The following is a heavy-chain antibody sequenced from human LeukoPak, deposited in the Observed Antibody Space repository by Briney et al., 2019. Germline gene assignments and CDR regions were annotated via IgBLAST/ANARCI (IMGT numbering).Heavy chain of an antibody. CDR2: IYYSGST. CDR1: GVSISSYY. CDR3: ASHPRAEH. V-gene: IGHV4-59*08. J-gene: IGHJ1*01. Sequence: PSETLSLTCIVSGVSISSYYWSWLRQAPGKGLEWIGYIYYSGSTNYNPSLTSRVPISVDTSKNNFSLKLSSVTAADTAVYYCASHPRAEHWGQGTLVTVSS.